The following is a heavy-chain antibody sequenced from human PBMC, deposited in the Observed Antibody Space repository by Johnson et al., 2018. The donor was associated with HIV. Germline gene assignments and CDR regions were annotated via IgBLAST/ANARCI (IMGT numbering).Heavy chain of an antibody. J-gene: IGHJ3*02. D-gene: IGHD5-18*01. CDR3: ARDRGRGGYSYGRGDAFDI. CDR2: ISSSGSTI. CDR1: GFTFSDYY. Sequence: QEQLVESGGGVVQPGRSLRLSCAASGFTFSDYYMSWIRQAPGKGLEWVSYISSSGSTISYADSVKGRFTISRDNATNSLYLSMNSLRAEDTAVYYCARDRGRGGYSYGRGDAFDIWGQGTMVTVSS. V-gene: IGHV3-11*04.